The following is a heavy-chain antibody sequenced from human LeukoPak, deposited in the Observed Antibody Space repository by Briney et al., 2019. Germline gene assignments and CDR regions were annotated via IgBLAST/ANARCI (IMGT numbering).Heavy chain of an antibody. CDR3: ARDLPLRRYNWFDP. CDR1: GYTFTSYG. Sequence: ASVKVSCKASGYTFTSYGISWVRQAPGQGLEWMGWISAYNGDTNYAQKLQGRVTMTTDTSTSTAYMELRSLRSDDTAVYYCARDLPLRRYNWFDPWGQGTLVTVSS. CDR2: ISAYNGDT. J-gene: IGHJ5*02. V-gene: IGHV1-18*01. D-gene: IGHD3-16*01.